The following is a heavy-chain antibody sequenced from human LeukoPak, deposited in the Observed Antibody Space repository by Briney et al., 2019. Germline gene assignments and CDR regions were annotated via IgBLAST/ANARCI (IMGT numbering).Heavy chain of an antibody. Sequence: SQTLSLTCAIPGDSVSSNSAAWNWIRQSPSRGLEWLGRTYYRSKWYNDYAESVKSRITINPDASKNQFSLQLNSVTPEDTAVYYCARVMEYSGSWNWVDYWGQGTLVTVSS. CDR1: GDSVSSNSAA. V-gene: IGHV6-1*01. CDR3: ARVMEYSGSWNWVDY. J-gene: IGHJ5*01. D-gene: IGHD1-26*01. CDR2: TYYRSKWYN.